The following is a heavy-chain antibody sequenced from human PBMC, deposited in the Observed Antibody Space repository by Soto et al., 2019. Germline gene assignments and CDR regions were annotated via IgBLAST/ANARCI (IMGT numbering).Heavy chain of an antibody. Sequence: SETLSLTCTVSGGSISSGGYYWSWIRQHPGKGLEWIGYIYYSGSTNYNPSLKGRVTISVDTSKNQFSLKLSSVTAADTAVYYCARRWGDYFDYWGQGTLVTVSS. CDR3: ARRWGDYFDY. CDR1: GGSISSGGYY. V-gene: IGHV4-31*03. J-gene: IGHJ4*02. CDR2: IYYSGST. D-gene: IGHD3-16*01.